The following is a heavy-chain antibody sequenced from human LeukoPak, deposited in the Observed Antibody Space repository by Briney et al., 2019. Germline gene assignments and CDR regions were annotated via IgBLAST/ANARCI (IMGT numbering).Heavy chain of an antibody. D-gene: IGHD1-26*01. Sequence: GGSLRLSCAASGFSFSTYWMHWVRQAPGKGLVWVSRINSDGSTTGYADSVKGRFTISRDNAKNTLYLQMNSLRAEDSAVYCWSRRNYSGTYDYFDYWGQGTLVTVSS. CDR2: INSDGSTT. V-gene: IGHV3-74*01. J-gene: IGHJ4*02. CDR1: GFSFSTYW. CDR3: SRRNYSGTYDYFDY.